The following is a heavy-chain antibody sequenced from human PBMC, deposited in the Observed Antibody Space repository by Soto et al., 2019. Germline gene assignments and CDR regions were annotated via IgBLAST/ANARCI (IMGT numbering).Heavy chain of an antibody. CDR1: GFILSSYW. J-gene: IGHJ4*02. CDR3: ARAASCISSSCSAL. Sequence: EAQLVESGGGLVQPGGSLRLSCAASGFILSSYWMSWVRQAPGKGLECVAIIKQDGSETYYVDSVKGRFTISRNNAKNSLYLQMNSLRADDTAVYYCARAASCISSSCSALWGQGTLVTVSS. V-gene: IGHV3-7*04. D-gene: IGHD2-2*01. CDR2: IKQDGSET.